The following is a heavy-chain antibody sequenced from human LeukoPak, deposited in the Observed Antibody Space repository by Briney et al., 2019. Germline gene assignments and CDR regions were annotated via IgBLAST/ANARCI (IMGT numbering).Heavy chain of an antibody. CDR1: GASISSSY. Sequence: ASETLSLSCTVSGASISSSYWSWLRQPPGKGLEWLAYIHTNGNTNSNPSLKSRVTVSVDASKNQFSLMLRSVAAADTALYYCARGYYDSRGFSNPFDSWGQGTLVTVSS. CDR3: ARGYYDSRGFSNPFDS. V-gene: IGHV4-4*08. J-gene: IGHJ4*02. D-gene: IGHD3-22*01. CDR2: IHTNGNT.